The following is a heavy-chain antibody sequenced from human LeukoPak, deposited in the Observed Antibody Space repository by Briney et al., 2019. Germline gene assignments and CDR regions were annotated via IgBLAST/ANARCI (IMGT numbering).Heavy chain of an antibody. CDR3: ARDSGAVRLRAFDI. CDR2: ISSSSSTI. CDR1: GFTFSSYS. V-gene: IGHV3-48*01. J-gene: IGHJ3*02. D-gene: IGHD3-10*01. Sequence: PGGSLRLSCAASGFTFSSYSMNWVRQAPGKGLEWVSYISSSSSTIYYADSVKGRFTISRDNAKNSLYLQMNSLRAEDTAVYYCARDSGAVRLRAFDIWGQGTMVTVSS.